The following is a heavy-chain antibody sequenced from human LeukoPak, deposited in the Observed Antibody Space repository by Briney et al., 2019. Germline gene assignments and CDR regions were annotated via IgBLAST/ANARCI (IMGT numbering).Heavy chain of an antibody. J-gene: IGHJ4*02. CDR1: AYTSTSYD. CDR3: ARVRNYYDSSGYSLGY. Sequence: SVKISCKASAYTSTSYDINSLRQDTGQGLEWMGSMNTNSGNTGYAQKFESRVTMTRNTSISTAYMELSSLRSEDTAVYYCARVRNYYDSSGYSLGYWGQGTLVTVSS. V-gene: IGHV1-8*01. CDR2: MNTNSGNT. D-gene: IGHD3-22*01.